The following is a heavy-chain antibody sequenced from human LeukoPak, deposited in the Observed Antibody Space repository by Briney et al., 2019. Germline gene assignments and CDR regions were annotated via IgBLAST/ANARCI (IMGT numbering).Heavy chain of an antibody. CDR1: GYTFTGYY. CDR2: INPNSGGT. CDR3: VGDGGASGFDY. J-gene: IGHJ4*02. D-gene: IGHD1-26*01. Sequence: GASVKVSCKASGYTFTGYYMHWVRQAPGQGLEWMGWINPNSGGTKYAQKFQGRVTMTRDTSISTAYMELSRLRSDDTAVYYCVGDGGASGFDYWGQGALVTVSS. V-gene: IGHV1-2*02.